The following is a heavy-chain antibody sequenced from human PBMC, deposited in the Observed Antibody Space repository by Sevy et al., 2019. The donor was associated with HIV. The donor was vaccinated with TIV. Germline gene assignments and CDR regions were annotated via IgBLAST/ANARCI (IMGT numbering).Heavy chain of an antibody. Sequence: GGSLRLSCAASGFTFSNAWMSWVRQAPGKGLEWVGRIKSKTDGGTTDYAAPVKGRFTISREDSKNTLYLQMNSLKTEDTAVYYCTTVREVQLWLFGYWGQGTLVTVSS. CDR3: TTVREVQLWLFGY. D-gene: IGHD5-18*01. V-gene: IGHV3-15*01. J-gene: IGHJ4*02. CDR2: IKSKTDGGTT. CDR1: GFTFSNAW.